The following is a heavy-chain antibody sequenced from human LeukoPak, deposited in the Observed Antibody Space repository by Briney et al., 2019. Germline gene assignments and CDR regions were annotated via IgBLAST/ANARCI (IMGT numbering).Heavy chain of an antibody. CDR3: ARRVIMSAAGVPDTWLDP. D-gene: IGHD2-8*01. V-gene: IGHV4-59*08. CDR2: ISYSGGT. Sequence: PSETLSLTCTVSGGSISNYYWNWIRQPPGQGLEWVGHISYSGGTKYNPSLQSRVTISIDTSKNQFSLNVSAVTAADTAVYYCARRVIMSAAGVPDTWLDPWGQGILVTVSS. J-gene: IGHJ5*02. CDR1: GGSISNYY.